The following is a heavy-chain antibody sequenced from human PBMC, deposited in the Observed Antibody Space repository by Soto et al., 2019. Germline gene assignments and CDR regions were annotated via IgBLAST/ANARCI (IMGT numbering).Heavy chain of an antibody. D-gene: IGHD3-10*01. CDR1: GFTFSNYG. Sequence: QVQLVESGGGVVQPGRSLRLSCAASGFTFSNYGMHWVRQAPGKGLEWVAVIWYDGSNKYYADSVKGRFTISRDNSKNTLYVQMNSLRADDTAVYYCARDPSHGSGSYLDYWGQGTLVTVSS. CDR2: IWYDGSNK. V-gene: IGHV3-33*01. CDR3: ARDPSHGSGSYLDY. J-gene: IGHJ4*02.